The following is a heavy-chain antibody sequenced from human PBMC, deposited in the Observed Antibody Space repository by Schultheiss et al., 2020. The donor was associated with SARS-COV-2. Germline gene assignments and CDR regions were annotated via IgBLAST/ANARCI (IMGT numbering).Heavy chain of an antibody. V-gene: IGHV4-59*08. CDR2: IYYSGST. CDR3: ARQISTYSGILNFDY. CDR1: GGSISSYY. J-gene: IGHJ4*02. D-gene: IGHD1-26*01. Sequence: SETLSLTCTVSGGSISSYYWSWIRQPPGKGLEWIGYIYYSGSTNYNPSLKSRVTISVDTSKNQFSLKLSSVTAADTAVYYCARQISTYSGILNFDYWGQGTLVTVSS.